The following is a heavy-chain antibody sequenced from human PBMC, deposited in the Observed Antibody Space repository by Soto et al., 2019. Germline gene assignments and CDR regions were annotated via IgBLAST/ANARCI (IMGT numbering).Heavy chain of an antibody. CDR2: ISGSGGST. D-gene: IGHD3-22*01. CDR3: ANCQSITMIECYFDY. J-gene: IGHJ4*02. Sequence: GGSLRLSCAASGFTFSSYAMSWVRQAPGKGLEWVSAISGSGGSTYYADSVKGRFTISRDNSKNTLYLQMNSLRAEDTAVYYCANCQSITMIECYFDYWGQGTLVTVSS. V-gene: IGHV3-23*01. CDR1: GFTFSSYA.